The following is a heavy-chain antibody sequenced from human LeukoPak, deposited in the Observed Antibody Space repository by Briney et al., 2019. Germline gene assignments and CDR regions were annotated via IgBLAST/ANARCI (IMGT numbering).Heavy chain of an antibody. Sequence: GGSLRLSCAASGFTFSNYVMNWVRQAPGKGLEWVSTISDSGGSTYYADSVKGRFTISRDNSKSTLYLQMNSLRAEDTAVYYCAKDRVYYFDSSGYSCDYWGQGSLVTVSS. CDR3: AKDRVYYFDSSGYSCDY. D-gene: IGHD3-22*01. CDR2: ISDSGGST. J-gene: IGHJ4*02. CDR1: GFTFSNYV. V-gene: IGHV3-23*01.